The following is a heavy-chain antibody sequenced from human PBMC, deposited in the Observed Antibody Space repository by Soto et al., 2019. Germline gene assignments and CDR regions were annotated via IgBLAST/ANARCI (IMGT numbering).Heavy chain of an antibody. V-gene: IGHV1-69*13. D-gene: IGHD3-10*01. CDR2: IIPIFGTA. CDR1: GGTFSSYA. Sequence: ASVKVSCKASGGTFSSYAISWVRQAPGQGLEWMGGIIPIFGTANYAQKFQGRVTITADESTSTAYMELSSLRSEDTAVYYCARGVSGRSSYYYGMDVWGQGTTVTVS. J-gene: IGHJ6*02. CDR3: ARGVSGRSSYYYGMDV.